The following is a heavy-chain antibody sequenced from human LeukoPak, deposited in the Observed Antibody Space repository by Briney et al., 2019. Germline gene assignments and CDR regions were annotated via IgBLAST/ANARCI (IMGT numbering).Heavy chain of an antibody. J-gene: IGHJ4*02. CDR1: GGSISNYY. V-gene: IGHV4-59*01. Sequence: KPSETLSLTCTVSGGSISNYYWSWIRQPPEKGLEWIGYIYNSGSSNYNPSLKSRVTISVDTSKSQFSLKLSSVTAADTAVYYCARRTGHYDGFDYWGQGTLVTVSS. D-gene: IGHD3/OR15-3a*01. CDR2: IYNSGSS. CDR3: ARRTGHYDGFDY.